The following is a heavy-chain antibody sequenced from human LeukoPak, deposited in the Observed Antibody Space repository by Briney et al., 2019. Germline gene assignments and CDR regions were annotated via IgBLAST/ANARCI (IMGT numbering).Heavy chain of an antibody. CDR1: GGSISSYY. J-gene: IGHJ4*02. CDR3: ARLGIAAAIDY. D-gene: IGHD6-13*01. Sequence: PSETLSLTCTVDGGSISSYYWSWIRQPPGKGLEWIGYIYYSGSTNYNPSLKSRVTISVDTSKNQFSLKLSSVTAANTAVYYCARLGIAAAIDYWGQGTLVTVSS. CDR2: IYYSGST. V-gene: IGHV4-59*08.